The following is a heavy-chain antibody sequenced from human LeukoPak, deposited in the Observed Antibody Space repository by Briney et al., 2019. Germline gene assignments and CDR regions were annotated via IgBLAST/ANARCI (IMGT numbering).Heavy chain of an antibody. CDR2: INPSGGST. V-gene: IGHV1-46*01. J-gene: IGHJ4*02. CDR1: GYTFTSYY. Sequence: ASVKVSCKASGYTFTSYYMHWVRQAPGQGLEWMGIINPSGGSTSYAQKFQGRVTMTRDTSTSTVYTELSSLRSEDTAVYYCARYLVGYYYDSSGYFNHRYFDYWGQGTLVTVSS. D-gene: IGHD3-22*01. CDR3: ARYLVGYYYDSSGYFNHRYFDY.